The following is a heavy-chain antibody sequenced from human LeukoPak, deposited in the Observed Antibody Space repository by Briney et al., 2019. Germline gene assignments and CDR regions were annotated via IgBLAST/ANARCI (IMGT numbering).Heavy chain of an antibody. V-gene: IGHV1-3*01. J-gene: IGHJ3*02. CDR1: GYTFTSYA. CDR3: ARMYYDILTSYYSGAFDI. CDR2: TNSGNGNT. D-gene: IGHD3-9*01. Sequence: ASVTVSCKASGYTFTSYAMHWVRQAHGQRLEWMGWTNSGNGNTKYSQKFQGRVTITRDKSASTAYMELSSLRSEDTAVYYCARMYYDILTSYYSGAFDIWGQGTMVTVSS.